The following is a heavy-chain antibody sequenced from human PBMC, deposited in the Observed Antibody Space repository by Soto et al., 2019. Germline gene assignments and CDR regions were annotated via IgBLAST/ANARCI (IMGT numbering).Heavy chain of an antibody. CDR2: MSDSGNT. CDR1: GGNIRSRSHH. Sequence: SEPMSHPCTVSGGNIRSRSHHRSWISKAPGRGLEWIGTMSDSGNTYSNSSLRGRVTISVDPAKNQFSLRLTSVTAADTAVYYCARRAYIGSYHFDYWVRGALVTASS. J-gene: IGHJ4*02. CDR3: ARRAYIGSYHFDY. V-gene: IGHV4-39*01. D-gene: IGHD1-26*01.